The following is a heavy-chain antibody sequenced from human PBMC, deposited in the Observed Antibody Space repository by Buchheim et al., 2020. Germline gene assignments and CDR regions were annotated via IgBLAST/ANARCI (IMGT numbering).Heavy chain of an antibody. J-gene: IGHJ6*02. V-gene: IGHV4-59*01. CDR1: GVSISGYY. D-gene: IGHD2-21*02. Sequence: QVQLQESGPGLVKPSETLSLTCTVSGVSISGYYWSWLRQPPGKGLEWIGYIYYTGSTNYNPSLKSRVTISVDTSKNQFSLRLTSVTAADTAVYYCARDLTHNIVVGTDYYGMDVWGQGTT. CDR3: ARDLTHNIVVGTDYYGMDV. CDR2: IYYTGST.